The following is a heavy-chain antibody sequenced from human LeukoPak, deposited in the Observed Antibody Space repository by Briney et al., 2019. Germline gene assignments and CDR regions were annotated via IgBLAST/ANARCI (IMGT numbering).Heavy chain of an antibody. CDR2: IYSGGGT. D-gene: IGHD6-19*01. Sequence: GGSLRLSCAASGFSVSDSYMSWVRQAPGEGLEWVSVIYSGGGTFYADSVKGRFTISRDNSKNILFLQMKSLTAGDTAVYYCARAGGLRIAVAPIDYWGQGTLVTASS. CDR3: ARAGGLRIAVAPIDY. J-gene: IGHJ4*02. CDR1: GFSVSDSY. V-gene: IGHV3-53*01.